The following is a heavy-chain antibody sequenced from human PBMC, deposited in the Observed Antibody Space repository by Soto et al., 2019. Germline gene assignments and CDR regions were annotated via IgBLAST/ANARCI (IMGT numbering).Heavy chain of an antibody. Sequence: SETLSLTCTVSGGSISSSSYYWGWIRQPPGKGLEWIGSIYYSGSTYYNPSLKSRVTISVDTSKNQFSLKLSSVTAADTAVYYCARQADYYDSSGYYFIDYWGQGTLVTVS. CDR3: ARQADYYDSSGYYFIDY. V-gene: IGHV4-39*01. J-gene: IGHJ4*02. CDR1: GGSISSSSYY. D-gene: IGHD3-22*01. CDR2: IYYSGST.